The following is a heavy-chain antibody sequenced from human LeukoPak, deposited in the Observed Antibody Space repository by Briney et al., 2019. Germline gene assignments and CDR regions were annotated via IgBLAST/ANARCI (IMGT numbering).Heavy chain of an antibody. CDR1: VYTFTSYY. J-gene: IGHJ4*02. D-gene: IGHD4/OR15-4a*01. CDR2: IHPSGGST. Sequence: ASVRVSCKASVYTFTSYYLHWVRQAPGQGLEWMGVIHPSGGSTTYAHKFQGRVTMTKDTSTSTVYMDLSSLRSEDTAIYYCARMDMDMAMVTNYFEYWGQGTLVTVSS. V-gene: IGHV1-46*01. CDR3: ARMDMDMAMVTNYFEY.